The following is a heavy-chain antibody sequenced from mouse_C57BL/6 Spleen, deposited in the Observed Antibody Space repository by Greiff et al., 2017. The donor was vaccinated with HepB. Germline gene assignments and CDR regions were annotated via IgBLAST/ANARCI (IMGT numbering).Heavy chain of an antibody. Sequence: DVQLQESGPGLVKPSQSLSLTCSVTGYSITSGYYWNWIRQFPGNKLEWMGYISYDGSNNYNPSLKIRISITRDTSKNQFFLKLNSVTTEDTATYYCARDVYYYGSSYVGSAMDYWGQGTSVTVSS. CDR3: ARDVYYYGSSYVGSAMDY. CDR2: ISYDGSN. D-gene: IGHD1-1*01. V-gene: IGHV3-6*01. CDR1: GYSITSGYY. J-gene: IGHJ4*01.